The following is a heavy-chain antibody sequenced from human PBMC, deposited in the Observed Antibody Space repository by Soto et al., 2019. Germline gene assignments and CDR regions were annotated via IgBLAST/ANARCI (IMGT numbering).Heavy chain of an antibody. V-gene: IGHV4-31*03. J-gene: IGHJ4*02. CDR2: IYYSGST. CDR3: ARATDTAMVTGVDY. D-gene: IGHD5-18*01. Sequence: QVQLQESGPGLVKPPQTLSLTCTVSGGSISSGGYYWSWIRQHPGKGLEWIGYIYYSGSTYYNPSLKSRVTISVDTSKNQFSLKLSSVTAADTAVYYCARATDTAMVTGVDYWGQGTLVTVSS. CDR1: GGSISSGGYY.